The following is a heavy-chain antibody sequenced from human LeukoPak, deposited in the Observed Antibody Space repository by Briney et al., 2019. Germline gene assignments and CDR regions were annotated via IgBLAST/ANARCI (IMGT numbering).Heavy chain of an antibody. CDR1: GYSFTSYW. Sequence: GESLKISCKGFGYSFTSYWIGWVRQMPGKGLEWMGIIYPGDSDTRYSPSFQGQVTISADKSISTAYLQWSSLKASDTAMYYCATAYYYDSSGYSFDYWGQGTLVTVSS. V-gene: IGHV5-51*01. J-gene: IGHJ4*02. CDR3: ATAYYYDSSGYSFDY. CDR2: IYPGDSDT. D-gene: IGHD3-22*01.